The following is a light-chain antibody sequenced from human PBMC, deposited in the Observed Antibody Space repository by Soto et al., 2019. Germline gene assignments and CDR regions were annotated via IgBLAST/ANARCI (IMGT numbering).Light chain of an antibody. CDR2: EVT. CDR1: SGDIGAYNF. J-gene: IGLJ3*02. V-gene: IGLV2-8*01. CDR3: TSYAGNTYVV. Sequence: QSALTQPPPASGSPGQSVTISCTGTSGDIGAYNFVSWYQHHPGKAPKLMIYEVTKRSSEVPDRFSGSKSGNTASLTVSGLQAEDEADYYCTSYAGNTYVVFGGGTKLTVL.